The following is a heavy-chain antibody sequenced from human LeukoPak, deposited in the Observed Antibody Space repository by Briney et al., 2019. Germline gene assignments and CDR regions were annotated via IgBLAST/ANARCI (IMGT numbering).Heavy chain of an antibody. D-gene: IGHD3-22*01. CDR2: IYYSGST. J-gene: IGHJ4*02. Sequence: SETLSLTCTVSGGSISSSSYYWGWIRQPPGKGLEWIGSIYYSGSTYYNPSLKSRVTISVDTSKNQFSLKLSSVTAADTAVYYCARGSPYYYDSSGLDFDYWGQGTLVTVSS. CDR1: GGSISSSSYY. V-gene: IGHV4-39*01. CDR3: ARGSPYYYDSSGLDFDY.